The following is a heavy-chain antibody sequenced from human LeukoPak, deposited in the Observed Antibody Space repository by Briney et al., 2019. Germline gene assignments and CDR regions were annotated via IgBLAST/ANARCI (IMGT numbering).Heavy chain of an antibody. D-gene: IGHD2-2*01. CDR2: ISDSGST. Sequence: VGSLRLSCAASGFTFSSCAMSWVRQAPGKGLEWVSFISDSGSTYYADSVMGRFTMSRDTSKNTLYLEMNSLRDDDTAAYYCANGRGSTSISEYCGQGTLVTVSS. V-gene: IGHV3-23*01. CDR1: GFTFSSCA. J-gene: IGHJ4*02. CDR3: ANGRGSTSISEY.